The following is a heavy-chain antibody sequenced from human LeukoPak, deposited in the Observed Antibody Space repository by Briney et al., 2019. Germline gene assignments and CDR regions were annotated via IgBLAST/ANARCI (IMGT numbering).Heavy chain of an antibody. J-gene: IGHJ4*02. V-gene: IGHV4-4*07. CDR3: ARTFCNSNSCAFDE. Sequence: PSETLSLTCTVSGGFISSYLWSWVRQPAGKGLEGIGRIYSSGSIYYNPSLKSRLTVSVVTSKSQFSLQPTSVTAADPALYYCARTFCNSNSCAFDEWGPGTLVTVSS. CDR2: IYSSGSI. CDR1: GGFISSYL. D-gene: IGHD2-2*01.